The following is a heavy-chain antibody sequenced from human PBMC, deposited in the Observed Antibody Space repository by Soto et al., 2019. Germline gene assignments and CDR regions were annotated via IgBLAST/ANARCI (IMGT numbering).Heavy chain of an antibody. V-gene: IGHV3-9*03. D-gene: IGHD1-1*01. CDR1: GFTFDDYA. CDR2: IYWNSGTI. J-gene: IGHJ4*02. CDR3: AKYNALPTSYFAY. Sequence: ALRLSCAASGFTFDDYAMHWVRQAPGKGLEWVSSIYWNSGTIDYADSVKGRFTISRDNAKNSLYLQMNSLRPEDMAFYYFAKYNALPTSYFAYWGQGTLVTVSS.